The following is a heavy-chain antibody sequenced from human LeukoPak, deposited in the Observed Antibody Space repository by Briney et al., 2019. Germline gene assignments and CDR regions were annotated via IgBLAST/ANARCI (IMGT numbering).Heavy chain of an antibody. D-gene: IGHD3-9*01. Sequence: PGGSLRLSCAASGFTFSSYAVTWVRQAPGKGLEWVSSTSISGGSAYYADSVKGRFTISRDNSKNTLYLQMNSLRAEDTAVYYCAKGGSDTLWSHYFDYWGQGTLVTVSS. CDR1: GFTFSSYA. CDR3: AKGGSDTLWSHYFDY. V-gene: IGHV3-23*01. CDR2: TSISGGSA. J-gene: IGHJ4*02.